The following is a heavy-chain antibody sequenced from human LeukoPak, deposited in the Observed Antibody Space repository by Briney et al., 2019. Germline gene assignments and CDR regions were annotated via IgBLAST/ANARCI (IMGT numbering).Heavy chain of an antibody. CDR1: GYSFTTYW. D-gene: IGHD1-26*01. V-gene: IGHV5-51*01. J-gene: IGHJ4*02. CDR3: ARQSAGGSYPYYFDY. CDR2: IYPGDSDT. Sequence: GESLKISCNGSGYSFTTYWIGWVRQMPGKGLEWMGIIYPGDSDTRYSPSFQGQVTISADKSISTAYLQWSSLKASDTATYYCARQSAGGSYPYYFDYWGQGTLVTVSS.